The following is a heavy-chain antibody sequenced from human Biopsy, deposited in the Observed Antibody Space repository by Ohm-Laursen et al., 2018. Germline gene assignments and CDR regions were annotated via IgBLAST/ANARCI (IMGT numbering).Heavy chain of an antibody. D-gene: IGHD1-1*01. CDR2: INSMFGTT. CDR3: AKRGVERGRPLAY. J-gene: IGHJ4*02. CDR1: GGTFSSFG. Sequence: SVKVSCRASGGTFSSFGISWVRQAPGQGLEWMGEINSMFGTTNYAQTFQGRVTITADESTSTAYMEVSSLRSEDTAVYYCAKRGVERGRPLAYWGQGTLVTASS. V-gene: IGHV1-69*13.